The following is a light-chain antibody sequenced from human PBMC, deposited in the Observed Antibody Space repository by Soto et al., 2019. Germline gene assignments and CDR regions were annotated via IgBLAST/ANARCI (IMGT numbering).Light chain of an antibody. Sequence: QSALTQPATVSGSPGQSITISCTGTSSDVGSYNLVSWYQQHPGKAPKVMIYEVSKRPSGVSSRFSGSKSGNTASLTISGLLAEDEADYYCCSYAGSSSYVFGTGTKLTVL. CDR3: CSYAGSSSYV. CDR1: SSDVGSYNL. V-gene: IGLV2-23*02. J-gene: IGLJ1*01. CDR2: EVS.